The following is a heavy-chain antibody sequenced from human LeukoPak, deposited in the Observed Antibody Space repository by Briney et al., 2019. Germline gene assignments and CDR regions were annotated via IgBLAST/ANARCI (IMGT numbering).Heavy chain of an antibody. CDR2: IIPIFGTA. CDR3: ARAGGIAAAGKSYYFDY. J-gene: IGHJ4*02. Sequence: GSSVKVSCKASGGTFSSYAISWVRQAPGQGLEWMGGIIPIFGTANYAQKFQGRVTITADESTSTAYMELSSLRSEDTAVYYCARAGGIAAAGKSYYFDYWGQGTLVTVSS. D-gene: IGHD6-13*01. CDR1: GGTFSSYA. V-gene: IGHV1-69*01.